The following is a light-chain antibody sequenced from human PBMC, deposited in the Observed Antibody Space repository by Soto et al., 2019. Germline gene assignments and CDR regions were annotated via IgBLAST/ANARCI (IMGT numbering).Light chain of an antibody. CDR1: QSVNSY. J-gene: IGKJ1*01. CDR3: QQRNNWPRT. Sequence: EIVLTQSPATLSLSPGERATLSCRASQSVNSYLAWYQQKPGQAPRLLIYDASNRVTGIPARFSGSGSGTDFTLTISSLETEDLAVYYCQQRNNWPRTFGQGTKVDI. V-gene: IGKV3-11*01. CDR2: DAS.